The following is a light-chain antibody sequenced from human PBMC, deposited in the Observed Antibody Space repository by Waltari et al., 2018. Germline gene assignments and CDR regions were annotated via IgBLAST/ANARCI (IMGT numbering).Light chain of an antibody. J-gene: IGKJ1*01. CDR3: LQYLHTPRT. Sequence: DVVMTQFPDSLAVLLGERATINCKSSQSLLYTSNNKNYLAWYQQKPGQPPKIRIYWASSRESVVPDRFSGSGSGTDFTLTISGLQAEDVASYFCLQYLHTPRTFGQGTKVEIK. CDR2: WAS. V-gene: IGKV4-1*01. CDR1: QSLLYTSNNKNY.